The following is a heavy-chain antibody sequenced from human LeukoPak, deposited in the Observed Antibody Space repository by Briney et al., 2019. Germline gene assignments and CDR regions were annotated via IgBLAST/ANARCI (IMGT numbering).Heavy chain of an antibody. Sequence: SHTLSLTCAVSGRSISSGGYSWSWIRQPPGKGLEWIGYIYHSGITYYNPSLKSRVTISVDTSKNQFSLKLSSVTAADTAVYYCARHLSRYDFWSGYQNDAFDIWGQGTMVTVSS. CDR2: IYHSGIT. CDR3: ARHLSRYDFWSGYQNDAFDI. J-gene: IGHJ3*02. V-gene: IGHV4-30-2*01. CDR1: GRSISSGGYS. D-gene: IGHD3-3*01.